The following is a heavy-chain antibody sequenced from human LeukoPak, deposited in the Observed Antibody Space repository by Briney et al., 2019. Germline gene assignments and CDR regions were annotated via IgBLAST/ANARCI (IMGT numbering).Heavy chain of an antibody. CDR3: ARVVRLGYTDTSGPAFDT. D-gene: IGHD3-22*01. V-gene: IGHV4-59*01. CDR1: GGSISSSH. CDR2: INYIGTT. Sequence: SETLSPTCTVSGGSISSSHWSWIRQSPEKGLEWIGYINYIGTTNYNPSLKSRVTISLDTSKSQFSLKLSSVTPADTAVYYCARVVRLGYTDTSGPAFDTWGQGTRVTVSS. J-gene: IGHJ3*02.